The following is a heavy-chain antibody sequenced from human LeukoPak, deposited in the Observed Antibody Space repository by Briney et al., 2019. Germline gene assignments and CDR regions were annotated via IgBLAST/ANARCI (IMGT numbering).Heavy chain of an antibody. V-gene: IGHV3-23*01. CDR1: GFTFSRFA. D-gene: IGHD2-2*01. CDR3: AKDTYCSSSSCGFDY. CDR2: ISGSGGST. Sequence: GGSLRLSCAASGFTFSRFAMSWARQAPGKGLEWVSAISGSGGSTYYADSVKGRFTISRDNSNDTLYLQMSSLRAEDTAVYYCAKDTYCSSSSCGFDYWGQGTLVTVSS. J-gene: IGHJ4*02.